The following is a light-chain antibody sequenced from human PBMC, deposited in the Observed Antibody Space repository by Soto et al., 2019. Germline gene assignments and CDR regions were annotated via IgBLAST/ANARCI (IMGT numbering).Light chain of an antibody. CDR2: GAS. V-gene: IGKV3-15*01. J-gene: IGKJ5*01. Sequence: EIVMTQSPGTLSVSPGERATLSCRASQSVRSNLAWYQQKPGQAPRLLIYGASTRATGIPARFSGSGSGTDFTLTISSLEPEDCAIYYCQQRQYWPPITFGQGTRLEIK. CDR1: QSVRSN. CDR3: QQRQYWPPIT.